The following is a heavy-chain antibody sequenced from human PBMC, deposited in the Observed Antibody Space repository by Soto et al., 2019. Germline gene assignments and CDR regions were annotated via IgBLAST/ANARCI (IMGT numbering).Heavy chain of an antibody. J-gene: IGHJ4*02. CDR3: ARCIAAAGIFDY. Sequence: QVQLVQSGAEVRNPGASVKVSCKASGYTFTSYGFNWVRQAHGQGLEWMAWISVYNGDTNYAQKFKVRVTVTTDTSTNTGYLELRSLRSDDPAVYYCARCIAAAGIFDYWGQGTLVTVSS. D-gene: IGHD6-13*01. V-gene: IGHV1-18*04. CDR1: GYTFTSYG. CDR2: ISVYNGDT.